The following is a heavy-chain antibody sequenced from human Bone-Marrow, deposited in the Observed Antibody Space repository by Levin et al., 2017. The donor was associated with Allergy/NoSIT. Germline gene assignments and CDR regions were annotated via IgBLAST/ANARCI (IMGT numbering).Heavy chain of an antibody. CDR1: GFTVSSNY. CDR2: VYSGGTT. CDR3: ATGYAYGKIDY. J-gene: IGHJ4*02. D-gene: IGHD5-18*01. Sequence: GESLKISCPASGFTVSSNYMTWVRQAPGKGLEWVSVVYSGGTTYYTDSIKGRFTISRDNSKNTLYLQMNSLRVEDTAVYYCATGYAYGKIDYWGQGTLVTVSS. V-gene: IGHV3-66*01.